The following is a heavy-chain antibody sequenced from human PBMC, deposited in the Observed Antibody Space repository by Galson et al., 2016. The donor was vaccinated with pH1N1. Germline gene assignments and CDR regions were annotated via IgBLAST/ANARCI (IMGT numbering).Heavy chain of an antibody. D-gene: IGHD3-9*01. CDR3: ARETPSPSPTVLRYFDWSRGLSAFDM. V-gene: IGHV7-4-1*02. J-gene: IGHJ3*02. CDR2: INTKTGNP. CDR1: GFTFSNHG. Sequence: VKVSCKASGFTFSNHGINWVRQAPGQGLEWMGWINTKTGNPTYAQGFTGRFVLSLDTSVNTAYLQINSLKADDTAVYYCARETPSPSPTVLRYFDWSRGLSAFDMWGRGTLVTVSS.